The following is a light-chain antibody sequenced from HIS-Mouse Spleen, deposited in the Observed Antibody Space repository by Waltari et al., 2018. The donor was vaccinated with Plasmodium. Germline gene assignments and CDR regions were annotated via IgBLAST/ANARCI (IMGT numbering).Light chain of an antibody. V-gene: IGLV2-11*01. CDR2: DVS. J-gene: IGLJ2*01. CDR1: SSDVGGYNY. CDR3: CSYAGSYTLV. Sequence: QSALTQPRSVSGSPGQSVTISCTGTSSDVGGYNYVSWYQQHPGKAPKLMIYDVSNGPSGCPDRFPGSKAGNTASLTISGLQAEDEADYYCCSYAGSYTLVFGGGTKLTVL.